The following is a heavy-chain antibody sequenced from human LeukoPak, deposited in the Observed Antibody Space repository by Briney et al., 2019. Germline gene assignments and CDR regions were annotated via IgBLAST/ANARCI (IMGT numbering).Heavy chain of an antibody. CDR2: ISAYNGNT. D-gene: IGHD3-22*01. Sequence: EASVKVSCKASGGTFSSYAISWVRQAPGQGLEWMGWISAYNGNTNYAQKLQGRVTMTTDTSTSTAYMELRSLRSDDTAVYYCARDLHPYYYDSSGYYYWGQGTLVTVSS. V-gene: IGHV1-18*01. CDR3: ARDLHPYYYDSSGYYY. CDR1: GGTFSSYA. J-gene: IGHJ4*02.